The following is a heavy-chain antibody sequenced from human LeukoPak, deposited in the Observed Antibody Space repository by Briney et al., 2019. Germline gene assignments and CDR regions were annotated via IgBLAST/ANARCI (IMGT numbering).Heavy chain of an antibody. CDR2: TSGSGGST. CDR3: AKDRCSGGSCSNLESDY. V-gene: IGHV3-23*01. CDR1: GFSFSNYE. J-gene: IGHJ4*02. D-gene: IGHD2-15*01. Sequence: GGSLRLSCAASGFSFSNYEMNWVRQAPGKGLEWVSGTSGSGGSTYYADSVKGRFTISRDNSKNTLYLQMNSLRAEDTAVYYCAKDRCSGGSCSNLESDYWGQGTLVTVSS.